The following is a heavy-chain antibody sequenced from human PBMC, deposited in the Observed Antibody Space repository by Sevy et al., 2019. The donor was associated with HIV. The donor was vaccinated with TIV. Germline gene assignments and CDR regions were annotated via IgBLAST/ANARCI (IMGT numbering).Heavy chain of an antibody. J-gene: IGHJ1*01. CDR1: GGSINNKAYY. CDR3: AGRLAAAGGGNEYFQP. CDR2: MSYSGNS. V-gene: IGHV4-39*01. Sequence: SETLSLTCTVSGGSINNKAYYWAWIRQPPGKGLEWIGSMSYSGNSYYNPSLNCRVTISLDTSKNQFSLRLTFVTAADTAVYYCAGRLAAAGGGNEYFQPWGQGTLVTVSS. D-gene: IGHD6-13*01.